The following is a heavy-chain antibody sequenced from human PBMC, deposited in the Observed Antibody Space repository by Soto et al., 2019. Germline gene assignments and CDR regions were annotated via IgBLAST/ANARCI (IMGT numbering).Heavy chain of an antibody. CDR3: AHKILRFGFGLVTTTEIYFAF. Sequence: QITLNESGPTVVRPTETLTLTCRFSGFSLTTSGVGVGWIRQSPGKAPEWLALIYWDDDKRYSASLKSRLTSTKDSTKNQLVLTVSDLDPTATASYYCAHKILRFGFGLVTTTEIYFAFWCQGTTVAVSS. CDR1: GFSLTTSGVG. J-gene: IGHJ4*02. CDR2: IYWDDDK. V-gene: IGHV2-5*02. D-gene: IGHD3-3*01.